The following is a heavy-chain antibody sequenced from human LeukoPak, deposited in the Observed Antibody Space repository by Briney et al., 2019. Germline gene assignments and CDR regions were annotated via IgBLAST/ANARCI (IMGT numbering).Heavy chain of an antibody. V-gene: IGHV4-59*01. CDR2: IYYSGST. CDR3: ARVYPFRGYYDSSGYCFDY. D-gene: IGHD3-22*01. CDR1: GGSISSYC. J-gene: IGHJ4*02. Sequence: SETLSLTCTVPGGSISSYCWSWIRQPPGKGLEWIGYIYYSGSTNYNPSLKSRVTISVDTSKNQFSLKLSSVTAADTAVYYCARVYPFRGYYDSSGYCFDYWGQGTLVTVSS.